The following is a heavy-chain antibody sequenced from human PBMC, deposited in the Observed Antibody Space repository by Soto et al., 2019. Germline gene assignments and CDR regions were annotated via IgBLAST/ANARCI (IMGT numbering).Heavy chain of an antibody. Sequence: PGGSLRLSCAASGFTFDDYTMHWVHQAPGKGLEWVSLISWDGGSTYYADSVKGRFTISRDNSKNSLYLQMNSLRTEDTALYYCAKDIKQAGGWGYYYGMDVWGQGTTVTVSS. CDR1: GFTFDDYT. J-gene: IGHJ6*02. D-gene: IGHD6-19*01. V-gene: IGHV3-43*01. CDR3: AKDIKQAGGWGYYYGMDV. CDR2: ISWDGGST.